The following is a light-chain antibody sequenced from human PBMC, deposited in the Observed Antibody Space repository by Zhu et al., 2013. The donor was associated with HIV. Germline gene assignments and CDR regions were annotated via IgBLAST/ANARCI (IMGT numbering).Light chain of an antibody. CDR1: SSDVGGYNY. Sequence: QSALTQPASVSGSPGQSITISCTGTSSDVGGYNYVSWYQQHPGKAPKLMIYDVINRPSGVSNRFSGSKSGNTASLTISGLQAEDEADYYCSSYSTTSILVVFGGGTK. V-gene: IGLV2-14*01. J-gene: IGLJ2*01. CDR3: SSYSTTSILVV. CDR2: DVI.